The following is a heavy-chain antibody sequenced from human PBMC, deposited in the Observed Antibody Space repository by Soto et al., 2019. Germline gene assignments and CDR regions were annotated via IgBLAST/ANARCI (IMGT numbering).Heavy chain of an antibody. Sequence: TGGSLRLSCAASGFTFSDYAMHWVRQAPGKGPEWVAIISFDGSNEHYADSVQGRFTISRDNSENTLYLQMNSLRADDTAVYYCARPAATVIFYSGMDVWGQGTTVTVSS. CDR3: ARPAATVIFYSGMDV. CDR2: ISFDGSNE. D-gene: IGHD4-17*01. J-gene: IGHJ6*02. V-gene: IGHV3-30-3*01. CDR1: GFTFSDYA.